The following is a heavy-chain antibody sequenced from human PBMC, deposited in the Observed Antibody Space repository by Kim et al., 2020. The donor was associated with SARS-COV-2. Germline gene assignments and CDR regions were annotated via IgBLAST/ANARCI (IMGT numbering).Heavy chain of an antibody. D-gene: IGHD6-25*01. CDR3: TRGPSAAAYYYYYGMDV. Sequence: GGSLRLSCTASGFTFGDYAMSWVRQAPGKGLEWVGFIRSKAYGGTTEYAASVKGRFTISRDDSKSIAYLQMNSLKTEDTAVYYCTRGPSAAAYYYYYGMDVWGQGTTVTVSS. CDR1: GFTFGDYA. V-gene: IGHV3-49*04. CDR2: IRSKAYGGTT. J-gene: IGHJ6*02.